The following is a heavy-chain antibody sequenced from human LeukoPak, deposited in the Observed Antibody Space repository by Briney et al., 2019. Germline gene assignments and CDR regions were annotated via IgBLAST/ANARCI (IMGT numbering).Heavy chain of an antibody. D-gene: IGHD5-18*01. CDR2: IYHSGST. Sequence: SETLSLTCTVSGYSISSGCYWGWIRQPPGKGLEWIGSIYHSGSTYYNPSLKSRVTISVDTSKNQFSLKLSSATAADTAVYYCARDLLLQPAYYYYYMDVWGIGTTVTVSS. J-gene: IGHJ6*03. CDR3: ARDLLLQPAYYYYYMDV. CDR1: GYSISSGCY. V-gene: IGHV4-38-2*02.